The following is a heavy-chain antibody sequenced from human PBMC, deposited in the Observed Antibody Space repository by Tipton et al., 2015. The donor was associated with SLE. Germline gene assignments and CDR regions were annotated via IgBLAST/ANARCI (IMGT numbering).Heavy chain of an antibody. CDR1: GASISSYH. Sequence: TLSLTCTVSGASISSYHWSWIRQPPGKGLEWIGYIYDSGSTNYNHSFRSRVTMSIDTSTSQFSLTLNSVTAADTAVYYCAGDSSGSYYDRGGYYQLANRHFDSWGRGTLVTVSS. CDR3: AGDSSGSYYDRGGYYQLANRHFDS. V-gene: IGHV4-59*01. D-gene: IGHD3-22*01. CDR2: IYDSGST. J-gene: IGHJ4*02.